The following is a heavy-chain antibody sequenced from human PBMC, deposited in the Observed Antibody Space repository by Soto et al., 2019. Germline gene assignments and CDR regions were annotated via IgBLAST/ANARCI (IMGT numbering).Heavy chain of an antibody. Sequence: SETLSLTCTVSGGSISSGDYYWSWIRQPPGKGLEWIGYIYYSGSTYYNPSLKSRVTISVDTSKNQFSLKLSSVTAADTAVYYCARGSSSWLVQRPVYYFDYWGQGTLVTVSS. V-gene: IGHV4-30-4*01. J-gene: IGHJ4*02. CDR1: GGSISSGDYY. CDR3: ARGSSSWLVQRPVYYFDY. CDR2: IYYSGST. D-gene: IGHD6-6*01.